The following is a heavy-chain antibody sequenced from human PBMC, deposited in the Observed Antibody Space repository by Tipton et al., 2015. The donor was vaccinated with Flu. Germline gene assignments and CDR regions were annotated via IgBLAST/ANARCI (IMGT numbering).Heavy chain of an antibody. CDR2: IWFDGSKK. CDR1: GFSFSSYG. Sequence: QVQLVQSGGGVVQPGRSLRLSCEAYGFSFSSYGMHWVRQAPGKGLEWVAVIWFDGSKKYYADSVKGRFTISRDDYKSTVYLEMNSLRVEDTAVYYCARPRGVVVVAFDYWGQGALVTVSS. CDR3: ARPRGVVVVAFDY. J-gene: IGHJ4*02. V-gene: IGHV3-33*01. D-gene: IGHD2-15*01.